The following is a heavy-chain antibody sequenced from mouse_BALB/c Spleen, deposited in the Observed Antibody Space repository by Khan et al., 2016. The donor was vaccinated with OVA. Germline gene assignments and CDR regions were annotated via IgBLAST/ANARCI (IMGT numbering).Heavy chain of an antibody. CDR2: IRYDGNT. CDR1: GYSITNGYF. D-gene: IGHD3-1*01. Sequence: EVQLQESGPGLVKPSQSLSLTCSVTGYSITNGYFWNWIRQFPGNNLEWMGYIRYDGNTNYNPSLKNRISIPRDPSKNQFFLNLNSVTPEDTATYYCARGGSSGPAWFTYWGQGTLVTVSA. J-gene: IGHJ3*01. V-gene: IGHV3-6*02. CDR3: ARGGSSGPAWFTY.